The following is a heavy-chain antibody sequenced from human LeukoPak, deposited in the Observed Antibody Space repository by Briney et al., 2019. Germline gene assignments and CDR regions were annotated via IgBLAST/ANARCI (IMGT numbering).Heavy chain of an antibody. J-gene: IGHJ4*02. CDR2: IIPIFGTA. V-gene: IGHV1-69*05. Sequence: SVKVSCKASGGTFSSYAISWVRQAPGQGLEWMGRIIPIFGTANYAQKFQGRVTITTDESASTAYMELSSLRSEDTAVYYCARGYYDSSGTDYWGQGTLVTVSS. CDR1: GGTFSSYA. D-gene: IGHD3-22*01. CDR3: ARGYYDSSGTDY.